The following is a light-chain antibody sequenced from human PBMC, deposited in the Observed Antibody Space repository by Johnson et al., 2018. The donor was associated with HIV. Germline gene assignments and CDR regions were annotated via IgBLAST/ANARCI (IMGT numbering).Light chain of an antibody. Sequence: QSVLTQPPSVSAAPGQKVTISCSGSSSNIGNNYVSWYQQLPGTAPKLLIYENNKRPSGIPDRFSGSKSGTSATLGITGLQTGDEADYYCGTWDSSLSAYVVGTGTKVTGL. V-gene: IGLV1-51*02. J-gene: IGLJ1*01. CDR1: SSNIGNNY. CDR2: ENN. CDR3: GTWDSSLSAYV.